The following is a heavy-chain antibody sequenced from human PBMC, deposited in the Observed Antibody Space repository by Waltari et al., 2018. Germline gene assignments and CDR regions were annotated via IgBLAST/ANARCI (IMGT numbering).Heavy chain of an antibody. CDR2: IDQDGIVT. CDR1: GFTFRRFW. D-gene: IGHD3-16*01. J-gene: IGHJ6*02. CDR3: VRDDDGGMGAV. V-gene: IGHV3-7*01. Sequence: EVQLVESGGGLVQPGGSLRLSCAASGFTFRRFWMSGVRQAPGQGLEWEANIDQDGIVTNYVDSGKGRFTTPRDNARNSLYLQRNSLRVDDTAVYYCVRDDDGGMGAVWGQGTTVTVSS.